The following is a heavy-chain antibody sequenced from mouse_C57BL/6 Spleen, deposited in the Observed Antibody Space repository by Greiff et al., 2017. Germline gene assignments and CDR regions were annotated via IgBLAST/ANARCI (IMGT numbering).Heavy chain of an antibody. V-gene: IGHV1-64*01. Sequence: QVQLQQPGAELVKPGASVKLSCKASGYTFTSYWMHWVKQRPGQGLEWIGMIHPNSGSTNYNEKFKSKATLTVDKSSSTAYMQLSSLTSEDSAVYYCARSFTTVVAPFAYWGQGTLVTVSA. CDR2: IHPNSGST. CDR3: ARSFTTVVAPFAY. D-gene: IGHD1-1*01. J-gene: IGHJ3*01. CDR1: GYTFTSYW.